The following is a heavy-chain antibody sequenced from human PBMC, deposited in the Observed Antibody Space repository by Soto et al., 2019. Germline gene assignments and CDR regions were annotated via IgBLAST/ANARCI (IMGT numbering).Heavy chain of an antibody. CDR2: IVPIFGTA. D-gene: IGHD2-15*01. J-gene: IGHJ6*02. V-gene: IGHV1-69*01. CDR3: ARSQGGSSSLDIYYYYYYGMDV. CDR1: GGTFSSYA. Sequence: QVQLVQSGAEVKKPGSSVKVSCKAPGGTFSSYAISWVRQAPGQGLEWMGGIVPIFGTANYAQKFQSRVTITADESTSTGYMELSSLTSEDTAVYYCARSQGGSSSLDIYYYYYYGMDVWGQGTTVTVSS.